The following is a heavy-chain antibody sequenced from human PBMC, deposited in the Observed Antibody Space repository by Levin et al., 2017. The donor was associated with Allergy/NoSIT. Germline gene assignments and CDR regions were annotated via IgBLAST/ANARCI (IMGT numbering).Heavy chain of an antibody. CDR3: ARGRDAYKLGF. CDR1: GGSVSSGVYY. CDR2: IHPSGST. J-gene: IGHJ4*02. V-gene: IGHV4-31*03. D-gene: IGHD1-14*01. Sequence: SETLSLTCTVSGGSVSSGVYYWGWIRQHPGKGLECIGYIHPSGSTNYNPSLNSRVTMSVDMSKNQVSLKMISVTAADTAVYYCARGRDAYKLGFWGQGTLVTVS.